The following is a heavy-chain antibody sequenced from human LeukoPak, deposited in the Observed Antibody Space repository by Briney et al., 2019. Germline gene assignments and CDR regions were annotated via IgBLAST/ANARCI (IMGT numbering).Heavy chain of an antibody. J-gene: IGHJ4*02. D-gene: IGHD2-15*01. Sequence: SETLSLTCAVSGGSISSGGYSWSWIRQPPGKGLEWIGYIYHSGSTYYNPSLKSRVTISVDRSKNQFSLKLSSVTAAHTAVYYCARKADCSGGSCYAWDYWGQGTLVTVSS. V-gene: IGHV4-30-2*01. CDR1: GGSISSGGYS. CDR2: IYHSGST. CDR3: ARKADCSGGSCYAWDY.